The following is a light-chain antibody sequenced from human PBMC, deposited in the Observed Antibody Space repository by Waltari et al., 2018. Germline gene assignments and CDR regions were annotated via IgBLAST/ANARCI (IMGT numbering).Light chain of an antibody. J-gene: IGKJ1*01. CDR2: GAS. V-gene: IGKV1-39*01. Sequence: DIQMTKSPSSLFASVGDRVTITCRASQSIASFFNWYQQKPGTAPKLLIYGASSLQSGVPSRFSGSGSGTDFTLTISALHREDVATYYCQQNYISPWTFGQGTKVEIK. CDR3: QQNYISPWT. CDR1: QSIASF.